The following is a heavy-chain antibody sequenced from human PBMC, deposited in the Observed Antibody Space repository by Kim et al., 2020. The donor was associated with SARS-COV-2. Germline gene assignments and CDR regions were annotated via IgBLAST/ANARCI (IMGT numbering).Heavy chain of an antibody. CDR3: ARDFSHSRGYHYSFDY. Sequence: ASVKVSCKTSGYTFTNYAIHWVRQAPGQRLQWMGWNIAADGNTKYSQNFPARVSFTRDTSANTAYMELSSLRSEDTAVYYCARDFSHSRGYHYSFDYWGQGTLVTVSS. CDR1: GYTFTNYA. J-gene: IGHJ4*02. D-gene: IGHD3-22*01. CDR2: NIAADGNT. V-gene: IGHV1-3*01.